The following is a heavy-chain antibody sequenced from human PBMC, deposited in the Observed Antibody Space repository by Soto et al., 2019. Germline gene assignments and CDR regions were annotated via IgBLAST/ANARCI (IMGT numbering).Heavy chain of an antibody. D-gene: IGHD2-15*01. CDR1: DGSFSDFY. Sequence: QVQLQQWGAGLLKPSETLSLTCAVYDGSFSDFYWTWIRQRPGKGLEWIGEINHSGTAHYNPSLESRVAISVDTSNNQFSLKLTSVTAADTGVYYCGPGGVVADPRGYWGQGTLVTVSS. CDR3: GPGGVVADPRGY. CDR2: INHSGTA. J-gene: IGHJ4*02. V-gene: IGHV4-34*01.